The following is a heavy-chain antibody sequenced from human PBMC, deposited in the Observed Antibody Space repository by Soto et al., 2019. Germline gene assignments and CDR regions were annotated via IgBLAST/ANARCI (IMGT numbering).Heavy chain of an antibody. J-gene: IGHJ4*02. CDR1: GFTFSDYA. CDR2: VSHDGRNT. CDR3: AKGRRQWLVTSDFNY. Sequence: VQLVESGGGVVQPGRSLRLSCAASGFTFSDYAMHWVRQAPGKGLEWVAVVSHDGRNTHYADSVKGRFTISRDSSKNTVSLEMTSLRTEDTAVYYCAKGRRQWLVTSDFNYWGQGALVTVSS. D-gene: IGHD6-19*01. V-gene: IGHV3-30*18.